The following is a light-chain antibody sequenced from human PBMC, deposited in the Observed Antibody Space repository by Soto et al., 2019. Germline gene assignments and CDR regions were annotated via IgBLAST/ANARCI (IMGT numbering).Light chain of an antibody. CDR3: KTYDSSLSGVV. CDR1: SSNIGAGYD. V-gene: IGLV1-40*01. CDR2: GNS. Sequence: QSVLTQPPSVSGAPGQRVTISCTGSSSNIGAGYDVHWYQQLPGTAPKLLIYGNSNRPSGVPDRFSGTKSGTSASLAITGRQAEDEADNSCKTYDSSLSGVVFGGGTQLTFL. J-gene: IGLJ2*01.